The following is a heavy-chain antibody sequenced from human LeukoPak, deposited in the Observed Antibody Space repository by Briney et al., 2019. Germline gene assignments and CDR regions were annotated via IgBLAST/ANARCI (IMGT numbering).Heavy chain of an antibody. CDR2: ISSSTSYI. Sequence: PGGSLRLSCAASGFTFSSYSMNWIRQAPGKGLEWVSSISSSTSYIYYADSVKGRFTISKDNAKNLLYLQMNSLRAGDTAVYYCARAGGSTVSHSDYWGQGTLVTVSS. CDR1: GFTFSSYS. V-gene: IGHV3-21*01. D-gene: IGHD4-17*01. J-gene: IGHJ4*02. CDR3: ARAGGSTVSHSDY.